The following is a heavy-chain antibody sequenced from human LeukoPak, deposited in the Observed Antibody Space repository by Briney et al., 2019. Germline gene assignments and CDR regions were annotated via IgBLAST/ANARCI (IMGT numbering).Heavy chain of an antibody. Sequence: GRSPRLSCAASGFTFSSYGMHWVRQAPGKGLEWVALIWHDGTNKYYADSVKGRFTISRDNAKNSLYLQMNSLRAEDTAVYYCARDLPSYYDVLTGYSNPYFDYWGQGTLVTVSS. D-gene: IGHD3-9*01. CDR1: GFTFSSYG. CDR3: ARDLPSYYDVLTGYSNPYFDY. CDR2: IWHDGTNK. J-gene: IGHJ4*02. V-gene: IGHV3-33*01.